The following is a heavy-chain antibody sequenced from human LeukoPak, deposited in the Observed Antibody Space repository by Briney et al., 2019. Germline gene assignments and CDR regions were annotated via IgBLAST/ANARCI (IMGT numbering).Heavy chain of an antibody. CDR2: IKSKTDGGTT. CDR3: TTDPHNLRFLEWLYYYYYYMDV. V-gene: IGHV3-15*01. CDR1: GFTFSNAW. Sequence: PGGSLRLSCAASGFTFSNAWMSWVRQAPGKGLEWVGRIKSKTDGGTTDYAAPVKGRFTISRDDSKNTLYLQMNSLKTEDTAVYYCTTDPHNLRFLEWLYYYYYYMDVWGKGTTVTVSS. J-gene: IGHJ6*03. D-gene: IGHD3-3*01.